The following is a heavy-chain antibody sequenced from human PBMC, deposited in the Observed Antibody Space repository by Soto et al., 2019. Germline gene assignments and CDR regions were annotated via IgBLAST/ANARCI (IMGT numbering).Heavy chain of an antibody. CDR1: GFTFTYAW. J-gene: IGHJ5*02. D-gene: IGHD3-10*01. Sequence: EVQLVESGGGLVKPGGPLTLSCAASGFTFTYAWMNWVRQAPGTGLEWVGRIKSKTAGGTTDYTAPVKGRFTISRDDSKNTLFLQMNSLKAEDTAVYYCATDGGAWGQGTLVTVSS. CDR2: IKSKTAGGTT. CDR3: ATDGGA. V-gene: IGHV3-15*07.